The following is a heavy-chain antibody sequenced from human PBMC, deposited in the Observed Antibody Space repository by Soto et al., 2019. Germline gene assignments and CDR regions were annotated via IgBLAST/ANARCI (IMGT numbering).Heavy chain of an antibody. CDR1: GGSISSSNW. D-gene: IGHD1-1*01. J-gene: IGHJ4*02. V-gene: IGHV4-4*02. CDR2: IYPSGNT. Sequence: SETLSLTCAVSGGSISSSNWWSWVRRPPGKELEWIGEIYPSGNTNYNPSRKGRVTISVDKSKNLFSLKVNFVTAADTAVYYCAKGMGVASGGPLEYWGQGTLVTVSS. CDR3: AKGMGVASGGPLEY.